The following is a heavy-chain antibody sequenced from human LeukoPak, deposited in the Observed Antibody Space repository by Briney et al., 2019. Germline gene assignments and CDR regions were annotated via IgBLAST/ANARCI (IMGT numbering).Heavy chain of an antibody. D-gene: IGHD3-10*01. CDR2: ISYDGSNK. V-gene: IGHV3-30*04. CDR1: GFTFISYA. Sequence: GSLRLSCAASGFTFISYAMHWVRQAPGKGLEWVAVISYDGSNKYYADSVKGRFTISRDNSKNTLYLQMNSLRAEDTAVYYCAKGDGSGSYSDYWGQGTLVTVSS. CDR3: AKGDGSGSYSDY. J-gene: IGHJ4*02.